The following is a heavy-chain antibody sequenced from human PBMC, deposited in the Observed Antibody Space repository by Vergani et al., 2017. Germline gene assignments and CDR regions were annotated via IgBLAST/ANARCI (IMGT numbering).Heavy chain of an antibody. CDR1: GFTLWKFG. CDR3: TKGSVYYHDSAGHGYDPYTGFDL. V-gene: IGHV3-9*01. J-gene: IGHJ3*01. CDR2: ISWNSGAV. D-gene: IGHD5-12*01. Sequence: EVDLVESGGGLEQPGGSLRLSCEASGFTLWKFGMHWVRQGPGRGLEWVSGISWNSGAVDYSDSVRGRFTISRDNAKNSLFLEMNSLRFEDTAVYFCTKGSVYYHDSAGHGYDPYTGFDLWGQGTLVTVSS.